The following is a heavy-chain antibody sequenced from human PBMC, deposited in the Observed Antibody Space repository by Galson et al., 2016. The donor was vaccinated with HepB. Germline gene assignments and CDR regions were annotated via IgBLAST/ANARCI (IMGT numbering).Heavy chain of an antibody. CDR3: AHRHREGGSRFFDY. J-gene: IGHJ4*02. Sequence: LSLTCTVSGGSISDDYWSWIRQSPGKGLEWIGYIHYTGTTNYSPSLKSRLTLSIDTSKNQFSLKLSSVTTVDTATYFCAHRHREGGSRFFDYWGQGILVTVSS. CDR1: GGSISDDY. CDR2: IHYTGTT. D-gene: IGHD1-26*01. V-gene: IGHV4-59*01.